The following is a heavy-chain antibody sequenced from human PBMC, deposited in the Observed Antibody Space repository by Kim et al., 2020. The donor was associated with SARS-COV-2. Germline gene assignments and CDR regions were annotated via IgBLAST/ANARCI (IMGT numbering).Heavy chain of an antibody. J-gene: IGHJ4*02. CDR3: ARDPRIGNDYGDYENDY. Sequence: ASVKVSCKASGYTFTGYYMHWVRQAPGQGLEWMGRINPNSGGTNYAQKFQGRVTMTRDTSISTAYMELSRLRSDDTAVYYCARDPRIGNDYGDYENDYWGQGTLVTVSS. CDR1: GYTFTGYY. V-gene: IGHV1-2*06. CDR2: INPNSGGT. D-gene: IGHD4-17*01.